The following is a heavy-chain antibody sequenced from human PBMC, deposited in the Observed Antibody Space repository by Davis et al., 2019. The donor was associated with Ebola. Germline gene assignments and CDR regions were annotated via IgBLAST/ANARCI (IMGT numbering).Heavy chain of an antibody. J-gene: IGHJ5*02. Sequence: ASVKVSCKASGYTFTSYAMHWVRQAPGQRLEWMGWINAGNGNTKYSQKFQGRVTTTRDTSASTAYMELSSLRSEDTAVYYCARAGDIVVVPDLNWFDPWGQGTLVTVSS. D-gene: IGHD2-2*01. CDR3: ARAGDIVVVPDLNWFDP. CDR1: GYTFTSYA. CDR2: INAGNGNT. V-gene: IGHV1-3*01.